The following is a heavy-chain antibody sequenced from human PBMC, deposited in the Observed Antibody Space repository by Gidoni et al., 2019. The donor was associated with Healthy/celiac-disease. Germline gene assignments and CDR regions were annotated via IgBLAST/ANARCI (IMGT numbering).Heavy chain of an antibody. CDR1: GFSLSTSGVG. CDR2: IYWNDDK. CDR3: AHTPYGNYDFWSGYFGGCGRTGVCNWFDP. V-gene: IGHV2-5*01. J-gene: IGHJ5*02. Sequence: QITLKESGPTLVKPTQTLTLTCTFSGFSLSTSGVGVGWIRQPPGKALEWLALIYWNDDKRYSPSLKSRLTITKDTSKNQVVLTMTNMDPVDTATYYCAHTPYGNYDFWSGYFGGCGRTGVCNWFDPWGQGTLVTVSS. D-gene: IGHD3-3*01.